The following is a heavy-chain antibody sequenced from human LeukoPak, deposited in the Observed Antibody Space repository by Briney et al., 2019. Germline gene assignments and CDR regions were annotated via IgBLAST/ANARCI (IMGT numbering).Heavy chain of an antibody. CDR1: GYTFTGYY. V-gene: IGHV1-2*02. CDR3: ASPLHNYYDFWSGLNWFDP. D-gene: IGHD3-3*01. CDR2: INPNSGGT. J-gene: IGHJ5*02. Sequence: ASVKVSCKASGYTFTGYYMHWVRQAPGQGLEWMGWINPNSGGTNYAQKFQGRVTMTRDTSISTAYMELSRLRSDDTAVYYCASPLHNYYDFWSGLNWFDPWGQGTLVTVSS.